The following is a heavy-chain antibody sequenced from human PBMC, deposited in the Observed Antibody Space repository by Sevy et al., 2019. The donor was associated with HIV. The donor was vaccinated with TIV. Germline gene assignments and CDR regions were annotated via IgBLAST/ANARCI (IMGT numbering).Heavy chain of an antibody. CDR2: ISSSSSYI. D-gene: IGHD4-17*01. CDR1: GFTFSSYS. J-gene: IGHJ3*02. CDR3: ARSPDYGGNSGAFDI. V-gene: IGHV3-21*01. Sequence: VGSLRLSCAASGFTFSSYSMNWVRQAPGKGLEWVSSISSSSSYIYYADSVKGRFTISRDNAKNSLYLQMNSLRAEDTAVYYCARSPDYGGNSGAFDIWGQGTMVTVSS.